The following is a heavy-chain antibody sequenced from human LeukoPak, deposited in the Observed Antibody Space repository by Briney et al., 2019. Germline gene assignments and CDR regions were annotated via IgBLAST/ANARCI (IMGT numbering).Heavy chain of an antibody. Sequence: PSETLSLTCTVSGGSISSSSYYWGWIRQPPGKGLEWIGSIYYSGSTYYNPSLKSRVTISVDTSKNQFSLKLSSVTAADTAVYYCARVADTEDDSSGYYYGVWYFDLWGRGTLVTVSS. CDR2: IYYSGST. D-gene: IGHD3-22*01. V-gene: IGHV4-39*07. CDR3: ARVADTEDDSSGYYYGVWYFDL. CDR1: GGSISSSSYY. J-gene: IGHJ2*01.